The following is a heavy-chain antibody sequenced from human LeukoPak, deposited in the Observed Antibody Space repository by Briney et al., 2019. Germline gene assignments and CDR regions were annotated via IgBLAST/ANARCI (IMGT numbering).Heavy chain of an antibody. D-gene: IGHD2-2*02. CDR3: AKVYCSSTSCYKFDP. J-gene: IGHJ5*02. CDR2: ISGSGGST. Sequence: GGSLRLSCAASGFTVSSNYMSWVRQAPGKGLEWVSAISGSGGSTYYADSVKGRFTISRDNSKNTLYLQMNSLRAEDTAVYYCAKVYCSSTSCYKFDPWGQGTLVTVSS. CDR1: GFTVSSNY. V-gene: IGHV3-23*01.